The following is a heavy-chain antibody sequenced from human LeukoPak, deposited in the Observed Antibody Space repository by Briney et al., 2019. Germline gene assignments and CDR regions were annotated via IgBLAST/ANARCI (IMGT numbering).Heavy chain of an antibody. CDR1: GFTFSSYW. CDR3: AVGVYYFDY. CDR2: IKQHGSGK. V-gene: IGHV3-7*02. J-gene: IGHJ4*02. Sequence: AVGSLRLSCAASGFTFSSYWMSWVRQDPGKGLEWVANIKQHGSGKYYVDSVKGRFTISRDNAKNSLYLQMNSLRAEDTAVYYCAVGVYYFDYWGQGTLVTVSS. D-gene: IGHD3-10*01.